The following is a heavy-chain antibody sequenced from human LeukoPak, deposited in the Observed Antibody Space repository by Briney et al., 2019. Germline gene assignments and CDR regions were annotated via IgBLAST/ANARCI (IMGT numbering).Heavy chain of an antibody. CDR1: GYTFTGYN. V-gene: IGHV1-2*02. Sequence: ASVKVSCKASGYTFTGYNIHWMRQAPGQGLEWMGWINPNGGGTNYAQNFQGRVTMTRDTSITTVYMEVGGLTSDDTAVYYCARAVRVTTDFDCWGQGTLVTVSS. CDR2: INPNGGGT. J-gene: IGHJ4*02. D-gene: IGHD2-21*02. CDR3: ARAVRVTTDFDC.